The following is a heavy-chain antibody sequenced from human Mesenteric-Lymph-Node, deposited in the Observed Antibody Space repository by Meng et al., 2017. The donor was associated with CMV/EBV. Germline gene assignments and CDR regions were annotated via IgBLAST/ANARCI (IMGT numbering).Heavy chain of an antibody. CDR3: AARPGYYFDF. CDR2: ISSSGGTT. J-gene: IGHJ4*02. D-gene: IGHD3-10*01. V-gene: IGHV3-23*01. CDR1: GFTFSSYA. Sequence: GESLKISCAASGFTFSSYALSWVRQGPGKGLEWVSTISSSGGTTHYADSVKGRFTISRDNSKNTLYLQMNSLRAEDTAVYYCAARPGYYFDFWGQGTLVTVSS.